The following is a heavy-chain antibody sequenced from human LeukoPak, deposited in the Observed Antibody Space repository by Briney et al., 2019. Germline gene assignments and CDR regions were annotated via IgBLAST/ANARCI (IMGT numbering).Heavy chain of an antibody. V-gene: IGHV1-18*01. CDR3: ARDRGDFWSGYYRGPFDY. Sequence: RASVKVSCKASGYTFTSYGISWVRQAPGQGLEWMGWISVYNGNTNYAQKLQGRVTMTTDTSTSTAYMELRSLRSDDTAVYYCARDRGDFWSGYYRGPFDYWGQGTLVTVSS. D-gene: IGHD3-3*01. CDR1: GYTFTSYG. J-gene: IGHJ4*02. CDR2: ISVYNGNT.